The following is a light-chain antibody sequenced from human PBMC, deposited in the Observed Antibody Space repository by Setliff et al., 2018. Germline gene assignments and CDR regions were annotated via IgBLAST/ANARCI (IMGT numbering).Light chain of an antibody. CDR3: QSYDTSLNDYV. Sequence: QSALTQPPSVSGAPGQGVTISCTGTTSNIGAGYDVHWYQQLPGVAPKLLIFGSNNRPPGVPDRFSGSKSGTSASLAITGLQAEDEADYYCQSYDTSLNDYVFGTGTKVTVL. CDR1: TSNIGAGYD. J-gene: IGLJ1*01. CDR2: GSN. V-gene: IGLV1-40*01.